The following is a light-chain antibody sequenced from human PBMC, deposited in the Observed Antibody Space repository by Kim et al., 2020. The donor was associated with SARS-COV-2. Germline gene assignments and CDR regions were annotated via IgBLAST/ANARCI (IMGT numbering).Light chain of an antibody. CDR1: QSIFSRDNNKNY. CDR2: WAS. CDR3: HQYYNSPFT. J-gene: IGKJ4*01. Sequence: ATINGKSSQSIFSRDNNKNYFEWFLKLPGQPPKLLLSWASARQSGVPDRFSGSGSGTDFTLTINSLQAEDVAVYYCHQYYNSPFTFGGGTKVEIK. V-gene: IGKV4-1*01.